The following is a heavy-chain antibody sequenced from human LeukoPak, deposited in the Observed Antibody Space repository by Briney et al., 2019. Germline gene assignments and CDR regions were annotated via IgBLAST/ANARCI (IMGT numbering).Heavy chain of an antibody. CDR2: ISGSGGST. V-gene: IGHV3-23*01. CDR1: GFIFSSYS. CDR3: AKDLPDFFDY. Sequence: GSLRLSCAASGFIFSSYSMNWVRQAPGKGPEWVSTISGSGGSTYYADSVKGRFTISRDNSKNTLYLQMESLRVEDTAVYSCAKDLPDFFDYWGQGTVVTVSA. J-gene: IGHJ4*02.